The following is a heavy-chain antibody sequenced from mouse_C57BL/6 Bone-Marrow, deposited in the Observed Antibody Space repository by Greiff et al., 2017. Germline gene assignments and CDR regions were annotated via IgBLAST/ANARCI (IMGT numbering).Heavy chain of an antibody. V-gene: IGHV1-15*01. CDR2: INPVTGGT. D-gene: IGHD4-1*01. Sequence: VQLVESGAELVRPGASVTLSCKASGYTFTDYEMHWVKQTPVHGLEWIGAINPVTGGTAYNQKFKGKAILTADKSSSTAYMELRSLTSEDAAVYYCTRLTGMGFAYWGQGTLVTVSA. J-gene: IGHJ3*01. CDR3: TRLTGMGFAY. CDR1: GYTFTDYE.